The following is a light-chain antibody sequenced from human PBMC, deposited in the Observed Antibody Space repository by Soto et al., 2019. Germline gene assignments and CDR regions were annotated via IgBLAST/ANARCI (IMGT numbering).Light chain of an antibody. J-gene: IGKJ1*01. Sequence: EIVLTQSPGTLSLSPGERGTLSVMASQSVSNNYLAWYQQKPGQAPRLLIYGASNRATGIPDRFSGSGSGTDFTLTISRLEPEDFAVYYCQQYGSSGTFGQGTKVDIK. V-gene: IGKV3-20*01. CDR3: QQYGSSGT. CDR1: QSVSNNY. CDR2: GAS.